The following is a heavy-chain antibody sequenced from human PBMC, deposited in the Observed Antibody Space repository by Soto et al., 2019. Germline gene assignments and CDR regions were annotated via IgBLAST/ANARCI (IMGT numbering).Heavy chain of an antibody. V-gene: IGHV4-59*12. Sequence: SETLSLTCTVSGGSMNSYYWSWIRQPPGKGLEWLGYIYDGDSANYNPSLKSRVIISVDMSKNQFYPDLNSVTAADTAMYYCARNGDCTRPGCIVGWFDPWGTGTLVTVSS. CDR2: IYDGDSA. J-gene: IGHJ5*02. D-gene: IGHD2-8*01. CDR3: ARNGDCTRPGCIVGWFDP. CDR1: GGSMNSYY.